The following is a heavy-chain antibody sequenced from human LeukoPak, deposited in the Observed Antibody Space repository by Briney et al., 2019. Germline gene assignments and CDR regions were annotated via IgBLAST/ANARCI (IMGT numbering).Heavy chain of an antibody. CDR3: ARVVGITRIDY. J-gene: IGHJ4*02. D-gene: IGHD3-10*01. V-gene: IGHV4-59*01. Sequence: SETLSLTCTVSGGSISSYYWSWLRQPPGKGLEWFGYIYYSGSTNYNPSLKSRVPISVDTSKNQCSLTLSSVTAADTAVYYCARVVGITRIDYWGQGTLVTVS. CDR2: IYYSGST. CDR1: GGSISSYY.